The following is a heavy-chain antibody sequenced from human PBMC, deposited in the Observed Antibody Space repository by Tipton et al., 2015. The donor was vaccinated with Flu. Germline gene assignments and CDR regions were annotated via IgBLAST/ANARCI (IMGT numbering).Heavy chain of an antibody. J-gene: IGHJ5*02. CDR2: IYYTGST. CDR3: ARVSRGGFDP. Sequence: TLSLTCTVSGESISDYYWGWIRQSPGKGLEYIGDIYYTGSTTYNPSLKSRVTTSVDTSKSQLSLNLYSMTAADTAVYYCARVSRGGFDPWGQGALVTVSS. V-gene: IGHV4-59*01. CDR1: GESISDYY.